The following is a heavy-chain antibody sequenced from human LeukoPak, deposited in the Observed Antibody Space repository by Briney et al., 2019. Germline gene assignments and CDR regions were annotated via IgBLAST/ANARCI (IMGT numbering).Heavy chain of an antibody. CDR3: ARALIAAAGSDLEFLDC. CDR1: GFTFSSYA. D-gene: IGHD6-13*01. J-gene: IGHJ4*02. Sequence: GGSLRLSCAASGFTFSSYAMHWVRQAPGKGLEWVAVISYDGSNKYYADSVKGRFTISRDNSKNTLYLQMNSLRAEDTAVYYCARALIAAAGSDLEFLDCWGQGTLVTVSS. CDR2: ISYDGSNK. V-gene: IGHV3-30-3*01.